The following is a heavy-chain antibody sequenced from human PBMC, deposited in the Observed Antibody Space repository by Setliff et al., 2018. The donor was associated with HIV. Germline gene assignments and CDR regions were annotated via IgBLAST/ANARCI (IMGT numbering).Heavy chain of an antibody. J-gene: IGHJ6*03. CDR1: GGSFSGYY. D-gene: IGHD3-3*01. CDR3: ARGTAYYNFWSGYSQDYYYYMDV. V-gene: IGHV4-34*01. CDR2: INHSGST. Sequence: SETLSPTCAVYGGSFSGYYWSWIRQSPGKGLEWIGEINHSGSTKYNPSLKSRVTISVDTSKNQFSLKLSSVTAADTAVYYCARGTAYYNFWSGYSQDYYYYMDVWGKGTTVTVSS.